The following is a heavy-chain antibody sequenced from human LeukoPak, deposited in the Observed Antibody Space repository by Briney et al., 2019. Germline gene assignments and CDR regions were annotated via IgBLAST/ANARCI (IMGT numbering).Heavy chain of an antibody. V-gene: IGHV3-21*01. D-gene: IGHD6-13*01. CDR2: IKSTGTYV. CDR3: ATDPNIAAAGTG. Sequence: GGSLRLSCAASGFTFRSYSMHWVRQPPGKGLEWVSCIKSTGTYVYYAYSVNGLFIISRHNAKTALYLQMNSLRAEDTAVYYCATDPNIAAAGTGRGQGTLVTVSS. J-gene: IGHJ4*02. CDR1: GFTFRSYS.